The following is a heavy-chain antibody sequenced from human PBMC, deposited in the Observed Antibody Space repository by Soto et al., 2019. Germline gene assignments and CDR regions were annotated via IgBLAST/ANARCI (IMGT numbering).Heavy chain of an antibody. CDR1: GGSFSGYY. Sequence: PSETLSLTCAVYGGSFSGYYWSWIRQPPGKGLEWIGEINHSGSTNYNPSLKSRVTISVDTSKNQFSLKLSSVTAADTAVYYCAKAHVMVVAGSTFDYWGRGTLVTVSS. J-gene: IGHJ4*01. CDR3: AKAHVMVVAGSTFDY. D-gene: IGHD6-19*01. V-gene: IGHV4-34*01. CDR2: INHSGST.